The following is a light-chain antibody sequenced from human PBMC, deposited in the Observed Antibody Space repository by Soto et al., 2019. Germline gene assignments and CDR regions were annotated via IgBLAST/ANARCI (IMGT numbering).Light chain of an antibody. CDR3: QQYNNWPYT. Sequence: EIVMTQSPAALSVSPGDGATLSCRAGQSVSSNLAWYQQKPGQAPRLLICGASTRATGIPARFSGSGSGTEFTLTISSLQSEDFAVYYCQQYNNWPYTFGQGTKLEIK. CDR2: GAS. J-gene: IGKJ2*01. CDR1: QSVSSN. V-gene: IGKV3-15*01.